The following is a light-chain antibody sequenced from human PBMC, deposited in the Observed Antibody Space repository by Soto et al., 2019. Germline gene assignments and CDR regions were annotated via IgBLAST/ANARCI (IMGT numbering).Light chain of an antibody. J-gene: IGKJ1*01. Sequence: EIVLTQAPATLSVSPGERATLSCRASQSVTTNLAWYQQTPGQAPRLLIYGASTRATGVSARFSGSGSGTEFTLTISSLQSEDLAVYYCQQYINWPRTLGQGTKVDIK. V-gene: IGKV3-15*01. CDR2: GAS. CDR3: QQYINWPRT. CDR1: QSVTTN.